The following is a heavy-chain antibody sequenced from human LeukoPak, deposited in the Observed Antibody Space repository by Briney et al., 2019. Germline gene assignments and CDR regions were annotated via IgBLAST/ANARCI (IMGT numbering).Heavy chain of an antibody. V-gene: IGHV4-39*07. D-gene: IGHD3-22*01. CDR1: GGSISSSSYY. J-gene: IGHJ4*02. Sequence: TSETLSLTCTVSGGSISSSSYYWGWIRQPPGKGLEWIGSIYYSGSTYYNPSLKSRVTISGDTSKNQFSLRLSSVTAADTAVYYCARASYSYDINGWVPFDYWGQGTLVTVSS. CDR3: ARASYSYDINGWVPFDY. CDR2: IYYSGST.